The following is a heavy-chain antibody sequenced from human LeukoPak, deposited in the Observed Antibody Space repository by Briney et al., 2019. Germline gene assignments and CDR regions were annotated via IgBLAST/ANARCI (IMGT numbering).Heavy chain of an antibody. D-gene: IGHD1-26*01. CDR3: ARGGSYVDY. CDR2: IYYSGST. V-gene: IGHV4-59*11. Sequence: SETLSLTCTVSGGSISSRYWTWIRQSPGKGLEWIGYIYYSGSTNYNPSLKSRVAISVDTSKNQFSLKLSSVTAADTAVYYCARGGSYVDYWGQGTLVTVSS. CDR1: GGSISSRY. J-gene: IGHJ4*02.